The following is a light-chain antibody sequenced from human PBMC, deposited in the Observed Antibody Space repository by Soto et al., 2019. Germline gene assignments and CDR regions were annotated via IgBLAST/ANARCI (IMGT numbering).Light chain of an antibody. CDR1: QSVSSSY. CDR3: HQYGSSPLP. CDR2: GAS. Sequence: EIVLTQSPGTLSLSPGERATLSCRASQSVSSSYLAWYQQKPGQAPRLLIYGASRRATGIPDRFSGSGSGTDFTLTISRLEPEDFEVYYCHQYGSSPLPFGPGTKVDIK. V-gene: IGKV3-20*01. J-gene: IGKJ3*01.